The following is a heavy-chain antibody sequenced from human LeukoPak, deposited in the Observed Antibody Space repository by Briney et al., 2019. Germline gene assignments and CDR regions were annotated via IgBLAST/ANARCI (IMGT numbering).Heavy chain of an antibody. V-gene: IGHV3-21*01. CDR3: ARGDPDISFGVAGEAFDI. CDR1: GFTFSSYS. Sequence: GGTLRLSCAASGFTFSSYSMNWVRQAPGKGLEWVSSISSSSSYIYYADSMKGRFTISRDNAKKSLYLQMNSLRAEDTAVYYCARGDPDISFGVAGEAFDIWGQGTMVTVSS. CDR2: ISSSSSYI. J-gene: IGHJ3*02. D-gene: IGHD3-3*01.